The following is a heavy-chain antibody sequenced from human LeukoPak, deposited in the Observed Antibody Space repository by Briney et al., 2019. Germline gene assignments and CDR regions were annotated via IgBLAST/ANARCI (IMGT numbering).Heavy chain of an antibody. CDR3: ARSGRYNYGFDY. Sequence: ASVQVSCKASGYRFTTYDIPWVRQAPGQGPEWMGWISVDNGNTNYVQKLQGRVTMTTVTSTSTAYMDLKSLGSDDAAVYYCARSGRYNYGFDYWGQGTLVTVSS. V-gene: IGHV1-18*01. CDR1: GYRFTTYD. J-gene: IGHJ4*02. CDR2: ISVDNGNT. D-gene: IGHD3-10*01.